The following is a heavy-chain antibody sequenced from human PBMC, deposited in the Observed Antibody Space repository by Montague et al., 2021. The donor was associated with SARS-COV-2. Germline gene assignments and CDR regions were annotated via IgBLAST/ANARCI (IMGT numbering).Heavy chain of an antibody. CDR2: LYNSGST. J-gene: IGHJ6*02. D-gene: IGHD2-15*01. V-gene: IGHV4-59*08. CDR1: GDSISSYY. Sequence: SETLSLTCTVSGDSISSYYWSWIRQPPGKGLEWIGYLYNSGSTKYNPSLKSRVTISVDTSKNQFSLKLSSVTAADTAVYYCARHIEKEGTYYYYYGMDVWGQGTMVTVSS. CDR3: ARHIEKEGTYYYYYGMDV.